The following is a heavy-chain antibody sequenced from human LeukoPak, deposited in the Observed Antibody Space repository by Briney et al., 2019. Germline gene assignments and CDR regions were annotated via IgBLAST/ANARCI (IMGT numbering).Heavy chain of an antibody. D-gene: IGHD3-22*01. CDR2: IYYSGST. CDR3: ARVGKGYYYDSSGYSTPGQIDY. V-gene: IGHV4-31*03. CDR1: GGSISSGGYY. J-gene: IGHJ4*02. Sequence: SQTLSLTCTVSGGSISSGGYYWSWIRQHPGKGLEWIGYIYYSGSTYYNPSLKSRVTISVDTSKNQFSLKLSSVTAAGTAVYYCARVGKGYYYDSSGYSTPGQIDYWGQGTLVTVSS.